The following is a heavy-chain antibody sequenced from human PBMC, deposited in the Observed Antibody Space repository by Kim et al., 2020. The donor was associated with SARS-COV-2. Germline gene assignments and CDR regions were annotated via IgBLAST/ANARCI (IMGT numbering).Heavy chain of an antibody. Sequence: GGSLRLSCAASGFTVSSNYMSWVRQAPGKGLEWVSVIYSGGSTYYADSVKGRFTISRDNSKNTLYLQMNSLRAEDTAVYYCARENAIFGVVGPYYFDYWGQGTLVTVSS. CDR2: IYSGGST. D-gene: IGHD3-3*01. V-gene: IGHV3-53*01. CDR1: GFTVSSNY. J-gene: IGHJ4*02. CDR3: ARENAIFGVVGPYYFDY.